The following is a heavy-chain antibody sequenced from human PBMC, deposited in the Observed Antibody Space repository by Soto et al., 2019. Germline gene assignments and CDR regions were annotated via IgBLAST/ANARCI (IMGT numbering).Heavy chain of an antibody. J-gene: IGHJ2*01. Sequence: EVQLLESGGGLVQPGGSLRLSCAASGFTFSSYAMNWVRQAPGKGLEWVSVISGSGDSTYYADSVKGRFTISRDNSKNTLYLQMNGRRAEDTAVDYCARRNSGWYFDLWGRGTLVTVSS. V-gene: IGHV3-23*01. CDR3: ARRNSGWYFDL. CDR1: GFTFSSYA. D-gene: IGHD4-4*01. CDR2: ISGSGDST.